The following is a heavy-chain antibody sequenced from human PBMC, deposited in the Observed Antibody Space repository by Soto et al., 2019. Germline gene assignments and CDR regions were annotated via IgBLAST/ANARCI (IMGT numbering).Heavy chain of an antibody. CDR2: ISWNSGSI. CDR1: GFTFDDYA. J-gene: IGHJ5*02. V-gene: IGHV3-9*01. CDR3: AKGPYSSSAGRNWFDP. D-gene: IGHD6-6*01. Sequence: EVQLVESGGGLVQPGRSLRLSCAASGFTFDDYAMHWVRQAPGKGLEWVSGISWNSGSIGYADSVKGRFTISRDNAKNSMYLQMNSLRAEDTALYYCAKGPYSSSAGRNWFDPWGQGTLVTVSS.